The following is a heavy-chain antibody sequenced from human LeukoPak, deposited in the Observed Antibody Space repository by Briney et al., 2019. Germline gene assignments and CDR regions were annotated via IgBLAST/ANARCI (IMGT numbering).Heavy chain of an antibody. CDR3: ARDRGYSGYAGYYMDV. Sequence: SETLSLTCTVSGGSISTITYNWDWIRQSPGKGLEWIGSVYFRGTTYYKPSLESRVTISIDTSKNQFSLKLSSVTAADTAVYYCARDRGYSGYAGYYMDVWGRGTTVTVSS. J-gene: IGHJ6*03. CDR1: GGSISTITYN. CDR2: VYFRGTT. D-gene: IGHD5-12*01. V-gene: IGHV4-39*07.